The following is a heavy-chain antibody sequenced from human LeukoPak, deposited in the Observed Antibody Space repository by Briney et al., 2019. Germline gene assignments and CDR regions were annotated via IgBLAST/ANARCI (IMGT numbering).Heavy chain of an antibody. D-gene: IGHD1-26*01. J-gene: IGHJ4*02. Sequence: KPSETLSLTCTVSGYSMSNYYWSWIRQPPGKGLEWIAYTYYSGYTNYNPSLKSRVTISIDTSKNQFSLKLSSVTAADTAVYYCARGGSGTYYHYWGQGTLVTVSS. V-gene: IGHV4-59*01. CDR2: TYYSGYT. CDR1: GYSMSNYY. CDR3: ARGGSGTYYHY.